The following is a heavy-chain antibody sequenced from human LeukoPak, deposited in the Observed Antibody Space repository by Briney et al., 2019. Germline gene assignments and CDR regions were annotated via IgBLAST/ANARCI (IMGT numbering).Heavy chain of an antibody. CDR1: GFTFSSYG. J-gene: IGHJ4*02. V-gene: IGHV3-33*01. CDR2: IWYDGSNN. Sequence: PGGSLRLSCAASGFTFSSYGMHWVRQAPGKGLEWVAVIWYDGSNNYYADSVKGRLTISRDNSKNTLYLQLNSLRAEDTAVYYCARDSRDTYFEYWGQGTLVTVSS. CDR3: ARDSRDTYFEY.